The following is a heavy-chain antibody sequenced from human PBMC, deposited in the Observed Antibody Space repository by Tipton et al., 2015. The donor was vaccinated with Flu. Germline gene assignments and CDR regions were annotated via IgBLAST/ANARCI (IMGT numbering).Heavy chain of an antibody. V-gene: IGHV4-34*01. Sequence: TLSLTCAVYGGSFSGCYWSWIRQPPGKGLEWIGEINHSGSANYNPSLKSRVTISVDTSKNQFSLKLSSVTAADTAVYYCARVGCRGGSCSSATWFGPWGQGPLVPVSS. CDR3: ARVGCRGGSCSSATWFGP. CDR1: GGSFSGCY. D-gene: IGHD2-15*01. CDR2: INHSGSA. J-gene: IGHJ5*02.